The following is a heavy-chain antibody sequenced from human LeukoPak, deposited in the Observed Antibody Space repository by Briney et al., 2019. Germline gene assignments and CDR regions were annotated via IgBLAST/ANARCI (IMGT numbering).Heavy chain of an antibody. Sequence: GGSLRLSCAASGFTFSSYAMSWVRQAPGKGLEWVSAISGSGGSTYYADSVKGRFTISRDNSKNTLYLQMNSLRAEDTAVYYCAKEVVVPAAMNYYYYGMDIWGQGTTVTVSS. J-gene: IGHJ6*02. CDR1: GFTFSSYA. CDR2: ISGSGGST. V-gene: IGHV3-23*01. D-gene: IGHD2-2*01. CDR3: AKEVVVPAAMNYYYYGMDI.